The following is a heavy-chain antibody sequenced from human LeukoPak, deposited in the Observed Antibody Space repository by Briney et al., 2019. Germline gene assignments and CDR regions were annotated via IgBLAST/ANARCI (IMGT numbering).Heavy chain of an antibody. J-gene: IGHJ4*02. Sequence: SETLSLTCTVSGGSISSSSYYWGWIRQPPGKGLEWIGSIYYSGSTYYNPSLKSRVTISVDTSKNQFSLKLSSVTAADTAVYYCARLNALWFGELRPYYFDYWGQGTLVTVSS. D-gene: IGHD3-10*01. CDR3: ARLNALWFGELRPYYFDY. CDR2: IYYSGST. V-gene: IGHV4-39*07. CDR1: GGSISSSSYY.